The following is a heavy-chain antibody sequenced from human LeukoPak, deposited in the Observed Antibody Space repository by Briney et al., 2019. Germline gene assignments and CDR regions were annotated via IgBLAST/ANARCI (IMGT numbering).Heavy chain of an antibody. V-gene: IGHV3-33*01. Sequence: GRSLRPSCAASGFTFSSYGFHWVRQAPGKGLEWVAVIWSDGSYKYYADSVKGRFTISRDDSKNTLYLQMNSLRAEDTAVYYCARDFSLQLFDYWGQGTLVTVFS. CDR3: ARDFSLQLFDY. CDR1: GFTFSSYG. J-gene: IGHJ4*02. CDR2: IWSDGSYK. D-gene: IGHD5-24*01.